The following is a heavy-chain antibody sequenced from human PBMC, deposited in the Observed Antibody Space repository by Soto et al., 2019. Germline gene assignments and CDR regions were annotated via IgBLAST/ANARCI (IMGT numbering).Heavy chain of an antibody. V-gene: IGHV1-8*01. CDR3: ARGYCSGGSCYWEYYFDY. CDR2: MNPNSGNT. D-gene: IGHD2-15*01. Sequence: ASVKVSCKASGYTFTSYDINWVRQATGQGLEWMGWMNPNSGNTGYAHKFQGRVTMTRNTSISTAYMELSSLRSEDTAVYYCARGYCSGGSCYWEYYFDYWGQGTLVTVSS. J-gene: IGHJ4*02. CDR1: GYTFTSYD.